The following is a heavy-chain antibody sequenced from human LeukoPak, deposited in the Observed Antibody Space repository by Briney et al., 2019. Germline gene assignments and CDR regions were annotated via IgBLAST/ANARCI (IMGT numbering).Heavy chain of an antibody. J-gene: IGHJ6*03. CDR2: ISSSSSYI. V-gene: IGHV3-21*04. D-gene: IGHD6-13*01. Sequence: GGSLRLSCAASGFTFSSYSMNWVRQAPGKGLEWVSSISSSSSYIYYADSVKGRFTISRDNAKNSLYLQMNSLRAEDTAVYYCARHGSSSWYVDVWGKGTTVTVSS. CDR3: ARHGSSSWYVDV. CDR1: GFTFSSYS.